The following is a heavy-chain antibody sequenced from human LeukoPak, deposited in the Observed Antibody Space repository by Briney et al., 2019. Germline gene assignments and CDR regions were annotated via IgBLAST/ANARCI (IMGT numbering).Heavy chain of an antibody. CDR3: ARDKWGRAGDIVVVVAATEDVFDI. CDR2: IIPIFDTT. J-gene: IGHJ3*02. D-gene: IGHD2-15*01. V-gene: IGHV1-69*06. CDR1: GGTFSNYA. Sequence: ASVKVSCKASGGTFSNYAISWVRQAPGQGLEWMGGIIPIFDTTNYAQKFQGRVTITADKSTSTAYMELSSLRSEDTAVYYCARDKWGRAGDIVVVVAATEDVFDIWGQGTMVTVSS.